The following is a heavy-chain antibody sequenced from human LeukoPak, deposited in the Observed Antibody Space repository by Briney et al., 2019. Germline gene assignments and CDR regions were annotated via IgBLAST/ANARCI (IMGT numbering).Heavy chain of an antibody. CDR2: IYPGDSET. J-gene: IGHJ4*02. V-gene: IGHV5-51*01. Sequence: GESLKISCQGSGYSFATYWIGWVRQMPGKGLEWMGIIYPGDSETRYSPSFQGQVTFSADTSISTAYLQWSSLKASDSAIYYCVRRPRNSPFDYWGQGALVTVSS. CDR3: VRRPRNSPFDY. D-gene: IGHD2-21*01. CDR1: GYSFATYW.